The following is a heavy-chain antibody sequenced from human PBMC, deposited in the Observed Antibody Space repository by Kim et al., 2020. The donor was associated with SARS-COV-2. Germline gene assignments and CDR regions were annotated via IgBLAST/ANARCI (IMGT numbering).Heavy chain of an antibody. Sequence: SVKVSCKASGGTFSSYAISWVRQAPGQGLEWMGGIIPIFGTANYAQKFQGRVTITADESTSTAYMELSSLRSEDTAVYYCARFDCSSTSCYVDRDYYYYGMDVWGQGTTVTVSS. CDR2: IIPIFGTA. D-gene: IGHD2-2*01. CDR1: GGTFSSYA. CDR3: ARFDCSSTSCYVDRDYYYYGMDV. J-gene: IGHJ6*02. V-gene: IGHV1-69*13.